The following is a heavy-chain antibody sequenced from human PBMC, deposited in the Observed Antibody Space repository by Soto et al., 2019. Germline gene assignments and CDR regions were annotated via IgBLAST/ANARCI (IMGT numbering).Heavy chain of an antibody. CDR2: IYHSGTT. CDR1: GFSISSGFY. J-gene: IGHJ4*02. CDR3: ARGMNPQDY. D-gene: IGHD6-13*01. Sequence: PSETLSLTCTVSGFSISSGFYWGWVRQPPGKGLEWIGAIYHSGTTYFNPSLKRRVTMAIDTSKNQFSLSLASVAAADTAMYYCARGMNPQDYWGQGTLVTVPS. V-gene: IGHV4-38-2*02.